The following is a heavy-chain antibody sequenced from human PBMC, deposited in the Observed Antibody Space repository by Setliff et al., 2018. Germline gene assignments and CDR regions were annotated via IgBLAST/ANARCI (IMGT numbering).Heavy chain of an antibody. V-gene: IGHV5-51*01. CDR2: IYPDDPDT. D-gene: IGHD6-19*01. Sequence: PGESLKISCKGSGYNFASYWIAWVRQMPGKGLEWMGIIYPDDPDTRYSPSFQGQVTISADKSISTAYLQWSSLKASDTAMYYCARQIGSSLSHFYYYMDVWGKGTTVTVSS. J-gene: IGHJ6*03. CDR3: ARQIGSSLSHFYYYMDV. CDR1: GYNFASYW.